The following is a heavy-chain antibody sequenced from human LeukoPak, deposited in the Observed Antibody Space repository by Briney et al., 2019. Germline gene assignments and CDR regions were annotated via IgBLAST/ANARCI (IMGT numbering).Heavy chain of an antibody. D-gene: IGHD3-10*01. Sequence: GGSLRLSCAASGFTFSSYGMHGVRHAPGKGLEGVAVIWYDGSNKYYADSVKGRFTISRDNSKTTLYLQMNSLRAEDTAVYYCARDGSMVRGVIQYYFDYWGQGTLVTVSS. V-gene: IGHV3-33*01. CDR1: GFTFSSYG. CDR2: IWYDGSNK. CDR3: ARDGSMVRGVIQYYFDY. J-gene: IGHJ4*02.